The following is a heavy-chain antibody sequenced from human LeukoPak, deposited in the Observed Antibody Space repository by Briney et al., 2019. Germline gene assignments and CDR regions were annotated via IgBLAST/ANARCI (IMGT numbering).Heavy chain of an antibody. CDR1: GFTFSSYA. D-gene: IGHD2-15*01. J-gene: IGHJ4*02. CDR3: AKVQGDCSGGSCYSEDYYFDY. Sequence: GGSLRLSCAASGFTFSSYAMSWVRQAPGKGLEWVSAISGSGGSTYYADSVKGRFTISRDNSKNTLYLQMNSLRAEDTAVYYCAKVQGDCSGGSCYSEDYYFDYWGQGTLVTASS. CDR2: ISGSGGST. V-gene: IGHV3-23*01.